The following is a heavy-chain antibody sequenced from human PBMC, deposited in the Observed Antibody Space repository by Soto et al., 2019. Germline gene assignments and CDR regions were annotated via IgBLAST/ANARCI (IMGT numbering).Heavy chain of an antibody. J-gene: IGHJ3*02. CDR3: ASRRGSGYRLDAFDI. CDR2: ISAYNGNT. CDR1: GYTFTSYG. Sequence: QVQLVQSGAEVKKPGASVKVSCKASGYTFTSYGISWVRQAPGQGLEWMGWISAYNGNTNYAQKLQGRVTMTTDTSTSTADMELRSLRSDDTAVYYCASRRGSGYRLDAFDIWGQGTMVTVSS. V-gene: IGHV1-18*01. D-gene: IGHD3-22*01.